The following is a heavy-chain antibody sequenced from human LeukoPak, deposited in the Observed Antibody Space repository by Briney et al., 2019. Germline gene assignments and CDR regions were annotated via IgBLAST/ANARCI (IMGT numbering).Heavy chain of an antibody. D-gene: IGHD6-13*01. J-gene: IGHJ2*01. CDR3: VRGLGSIAAAGKSFDL. CDR2: INHSGST. Sequence: SETLSLTCAVYGGSFSGYYWSWIRQPPGKGLEWIGEINHSGSTNYNPSLKSRVTISVDTSKNQFSLKLSSVTAADTAVYYCVRGLGSIAAAGKSFDLWGRGTLVTVSS. CDR1: GGSFSGYY. V-gene: IGHV4-34*01.